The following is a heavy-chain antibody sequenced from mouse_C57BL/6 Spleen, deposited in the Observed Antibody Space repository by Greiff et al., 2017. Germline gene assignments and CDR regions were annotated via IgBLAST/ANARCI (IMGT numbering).Heavy chain of an antibody. J-gene: IGHJ4*01. V-gene: IGHV1-52*01. D-gene: IGHD4-1*01. Sequence: VQLQQPGAELVRPGSSVKLSCKASGYTFTSYWMHWVKQRPIQGLEWIGNIDPSDSETHYNQKFKDKATLTVAKSSSTAYMQLSSLTSEDSAVYYCARDWDYYAMDYWGQGTSVTVSS. CDR1: GYTFTSYW. CDR2: IDPSDSET. CDR3: ARDWDYYAMDY.